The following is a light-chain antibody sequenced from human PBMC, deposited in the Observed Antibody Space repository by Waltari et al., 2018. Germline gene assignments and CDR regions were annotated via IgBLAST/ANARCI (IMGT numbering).Light chain of an antibody. CDR1: TSNIGDHS. CDR3: GTWDGSLSVGV. J-gene: IGLJ2*01. V-gene: IGLV1-51*01. Sequence: QSVLTQPPSVSAAPGQTVTISCSGTTSNIGDHSVSWYQQFPGTAPKLLIYDGYSRPSGIPDRFSGSKSGTSATLTITGLQTGDEADYYCGTWDGSLSVGVFGGGTKLTVL. CDR2: DGY.